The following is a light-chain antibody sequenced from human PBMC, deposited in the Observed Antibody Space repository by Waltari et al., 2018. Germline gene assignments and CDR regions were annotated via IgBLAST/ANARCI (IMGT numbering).Light chain of an antibody. Sequence: SLVHTDGNTYLHWFQQRPGQSPRRLSYMVSERDSGVPDRFSGSGSGTDFTLKISRVEAEDVGIYYCMQSTHWPPWTFGQGTKVEIK. J-gene: IGKJ1*01. CDR3: MQSTHWPPWT. V-gene: IGKV2-30*02. CDR1: SLVHTDGNTY. CDR2: MVS.